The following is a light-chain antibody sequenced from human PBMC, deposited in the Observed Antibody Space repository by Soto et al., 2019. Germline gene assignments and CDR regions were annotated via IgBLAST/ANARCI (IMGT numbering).Light chain of an antibody. CDR3: QQCYTTPYT. V-gene: IGKV1-39*01. J-gene: IGKJ2*01. CDR2: GAS. CDR1: QTIKSY. Sequence: DIQMTQSPSSLSASVGDRVTITCRASQTIKSYLNWYQHKPGKAPQLLISGASSLQGGVPSRFSGSASAPEFTLTISSLQPEDIATYSCQQCYTTPYTFGQGTKLDLK.